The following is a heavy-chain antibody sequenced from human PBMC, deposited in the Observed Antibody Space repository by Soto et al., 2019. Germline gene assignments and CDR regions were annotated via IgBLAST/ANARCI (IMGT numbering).Heavy chain of an antibody. V-gene: IGHV4-39*01. J-gene: IGHJ2*01. D-gene: IGHD7-27*01. Sequence: SETLSLTCTVSGGSISSSSYYWGWIRQPPGKGLEWIGSIYYSGSTYYNPSLKSRVTISVDTSKNQFSLKLSSVTAADTAVYYCAGRSTGEGYFDLWGRGTLVTVSS. CDR3: AGRSTGEGYFDL. CDR2: IYYSGST. CDR1: GGSISSSSYY.